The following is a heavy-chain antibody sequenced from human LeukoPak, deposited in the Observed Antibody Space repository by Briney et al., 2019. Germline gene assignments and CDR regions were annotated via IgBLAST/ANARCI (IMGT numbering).Heavy chain of an antibody. J-gene: IGHJ6*02. Sequence: GGSLRLSCAASGFTFDDYAMPWVRQAPGKGLEWVSGISWNSGSIGYADSVKGRFTISRDNAKNSLYLQMNSLRAEDTALYYCAKDTSYYYYYGMDVWGQGTTVTVSS. V-gene: IGHV3-9*01. CDR3: AKDTSYYYYYGMDV. CDR2: ISWNSGSI. CDR1: GFTFDDYA.